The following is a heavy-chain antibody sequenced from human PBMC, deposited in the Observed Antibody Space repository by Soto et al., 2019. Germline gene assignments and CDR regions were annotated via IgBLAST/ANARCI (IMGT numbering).Heavy chain of an antibody. CDR2: IIPIFGTA. V-gene: IGHV1-69*13. CDR1: GGTFSSHA. J-gene: IGHJ1*01. Sequence: SVKVSCKASGGTFSSHAISWVRQAPGQGLEWMGGIIPIFGTANYAQKFQGRVTITADESTSTAYMELSSLRSEDTAVYYCASTHTYYYDSRSAEYFQHWGQGTLVTVSS. D-gene: IGHD3-22*01. CDR3: ASTHTYYYDSRSAEYFQH.